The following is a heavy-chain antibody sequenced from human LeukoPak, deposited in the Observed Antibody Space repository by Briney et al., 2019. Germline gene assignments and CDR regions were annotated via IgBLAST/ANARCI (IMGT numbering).Heavy chain of an antibody. Sequence: SETLSLTCTVSGGSISSGDYYWSWIRQPPGKGLEWIGYIYYGGSTYYNPSLKSRVTISVDTSKSQFSLKLSSVTAADTAVYYCARALWFGSYYFDYWGQGTLVTVSS. CDR3: ARALWFGSYYFDY. D-gene: IGHD3-10*01. J-gene: IGHJ4*02. V-gene: IGHV4-30-4*01. CDR2: IYYGGST. CDR1: GGSISSGDYY.